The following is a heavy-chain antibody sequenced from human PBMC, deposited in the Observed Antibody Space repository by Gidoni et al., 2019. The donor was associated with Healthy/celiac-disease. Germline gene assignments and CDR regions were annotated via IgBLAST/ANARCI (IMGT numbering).Heavy chain of an antibody. CDR1: GGSFSGYS. CDR3: ARGLLAARPGLPLSPYYYYGMDV. D-gene: IGHD6-6*01. CDR2: INHSGST. V-gene: IGHV4-34*01. Sequence: QVQLQQWGAGLLKPSETLSLTCAVYGGSFSGYSWSWIRQPPGKGLEWIGEINHSGSTNYNPSLKSRVTISVDTSKNQFSLKLSSVTAADTAVYYCARGLLAARPGLPLSPYYYYGMDVWGQGTTVTVSS. J-gene: IGHJ6*02.